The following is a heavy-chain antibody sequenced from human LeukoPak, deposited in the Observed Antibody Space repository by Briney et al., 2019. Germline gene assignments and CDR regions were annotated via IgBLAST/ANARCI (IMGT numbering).Heavy chain of an antibody. Sequence: GGSLRLSCAASGFTVSSNYMSWVRQAPGKGLEWVSSISSSSSYIYYADSVKGRFTISRDNAKNSLYLQMNSLRAEDTAVYYCARDRVPGYSSSWFKGYNWFDPWGQGTLVTVSS. CDR1: GFTVSSNY. V-gene: IGHV3-21*01. J-gene: IGHJ5*02. D-gene: IGHD6-13*01. CDR3: ARDRVPGYSSSWFKGYNWFDP. CDR2: ISSSSSYI.